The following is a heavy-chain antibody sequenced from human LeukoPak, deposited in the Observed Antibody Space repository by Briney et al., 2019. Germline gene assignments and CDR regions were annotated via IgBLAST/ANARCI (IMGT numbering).Heavy chain of an antibody. CDR1: GFTFSSYW. Sequence: GSLRLSCAASGFTFSSYWMSWVRQPPGKGLEWIGEINHSGSTNYNPSLKSRVTISVDTSKNQFSLKLSSVTAADTAVYYCARDQYFTIFGVVQPNYFDYWGQGTLVTVSP. V-gene: IGHV4-34*01. D-gene: IGHD3-3*01. CDR3: ARDQYFTIFGVVQPNYFDY. J-gene: IGHJ4*02. CDR2: INHSGST.